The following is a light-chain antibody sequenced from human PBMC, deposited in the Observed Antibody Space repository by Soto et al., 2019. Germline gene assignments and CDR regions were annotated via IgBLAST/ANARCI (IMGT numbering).Light chain of an antibody. CDR3: CSYAGGSTYV. J-gene: IGLJ1*01. Sequence: QSALTQPASVSGSPGQSITISCTGTSSDVGGYNHVSWYQHHPGKAPKFMIYEGTKRPSGVSSRFSGSKSGNTASLTISGLQAEDEAYYYCCSYAGGSTYVFGTGTKLTVL. CDR1: SSDVGGYNH. CDR2: EGT. V-gene: IGLV2-23*01.